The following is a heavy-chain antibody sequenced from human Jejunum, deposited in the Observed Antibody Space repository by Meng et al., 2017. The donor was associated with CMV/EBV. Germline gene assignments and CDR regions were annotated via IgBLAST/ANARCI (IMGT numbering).Heavy chain of an antibody. D-gene: IGHD5/OR15-5a*01. CDR2: IGTGSTK. V-gene: IGHV3-69-1*01. J-gene: IGHJ6*02. Sequence: SCTASGFSLSNDSMSWVRQAPGKGLEWVAYIGTGSTKYYADSLEGRFTVSRDDAKNSLYLQMNSLRGEDTAVYFCVRDPVVSGLDVWGQGTTVTVSS. CDR1: GFSLSNDS. CDR3: VRDPVVSGLDV.